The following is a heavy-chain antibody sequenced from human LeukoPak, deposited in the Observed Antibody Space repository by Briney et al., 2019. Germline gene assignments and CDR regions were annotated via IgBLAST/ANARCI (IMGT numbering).Heavy chain of an antibody. V-gene: IGHV4-39*01. J-gene: IGHJ4*02. CDR3: WRPHCSNSVCSSSRVDF. Sequence: SETLSLTCTVSGGSMTSNNYYWGWIRQPPGKGLEWIGNIHYSGSTYYSPSLKNRVTISADTSKNQFSLRLKSVTAADTAVYYCWRPHCSNSVCSSSRVDFWGQGTLVTVSS. CDR2: IHYSGST. CDR1: GGSMTSNNYY. D-gene: IGHD2-8*01.